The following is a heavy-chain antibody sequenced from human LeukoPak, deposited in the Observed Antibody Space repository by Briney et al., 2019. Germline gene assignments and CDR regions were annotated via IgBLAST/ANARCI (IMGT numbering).Heavy chain of an antibody. CDR3: ARGEEKATITALDS. CDR2: ISSSSSYI. J-gene: IGHJ4*02. Sequence: GGSLRLPCAASGFTFSNYDMHWVRQAPGKGLEWVSAISSSSSYIYYADSIKGRFTISRDNAENSLYLQMNSLRAVDTAVYFCARGEEKATITALDSWGQGTLVTVSS. CDR1: GFTFSNYD. V-gene: IGHV3-21*01. D-gene: IGHD5-24*01.